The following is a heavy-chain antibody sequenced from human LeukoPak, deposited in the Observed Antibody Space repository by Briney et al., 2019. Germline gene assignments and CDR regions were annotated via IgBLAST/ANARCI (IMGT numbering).Heavy chain of an antibody. Sequence: GASVKVSCKASGYTFTSYGISWVRQAPGQGLEWMGWISAYNGNTNYAQKLQGRVTMTTDTSTSTAYMELRSLRSDDTAVYYCARVPETMVRGVIILWSAFDIWGQGTMVTVSS. D-gene: IGHD3-10*01. CDR3: ARVPETMVRGVIILWSAFDI. CDR2: ISAYNGNT. V-gene: IGHV1-18*01. J-gene: IGHJ3*02. CDR1: GYTFTSYG.